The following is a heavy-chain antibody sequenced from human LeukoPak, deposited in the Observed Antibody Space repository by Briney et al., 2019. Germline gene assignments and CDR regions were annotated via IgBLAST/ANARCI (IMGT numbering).Heavy chain of an antibody. J-gene: IGHJ4*02. D-gene: IGHD6-6*01. CDR2: IIPIFGTA. V-gene: IGHV1-69*13. Sequence: GASVKVSCKASGGTFSSYAISWVRQAPGQGLEWMGGIIPIFGTANYAQKFQGRVTITADESTSTAYMELSSLRSEDTAVYYCARGGISLEYSSSFSYWGQGTLVTVSS. CDR1: GGTFSSYA. CDR3: ARGGISLEYSSSFSY.